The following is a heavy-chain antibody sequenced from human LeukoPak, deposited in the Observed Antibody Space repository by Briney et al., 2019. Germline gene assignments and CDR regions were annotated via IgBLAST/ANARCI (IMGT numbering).Heavy chain of an antibody. CDR2: IYSGGST. CDR3: AREASCGYSFDY. J-gene: IGHJ4*02. D-gene: IGHD3-22*01. CDR1: GFTVSSNY. Sequence: GGSLRLSCAASGFTVSSNYMSWVRQAPGKGLEWVSVIYSGGSTYYADSVKGRFTISRDNSKDTLYLQMNSLRAEDTAVYYCAREASCGYSFDYWGQGTLVTVSS. V-gene: IGHV3-53*01.